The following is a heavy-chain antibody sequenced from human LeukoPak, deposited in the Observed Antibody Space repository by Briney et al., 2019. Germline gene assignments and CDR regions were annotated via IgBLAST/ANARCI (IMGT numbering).Heavy chain of an antibody. CDR1: GGSISSYY. D-gene: IGHD5-12*01. V-gene: IGHV4-59*01. Sequence: PSETLSLTCTVSGGSISSYYWSWIRQPPGKGLEWIGYIYYSGSTNYNPSLKSRVTISVDTSKNQFSLKLSSVTAADTAVHYCARGTVATIFYWGQGTLVTVSS. J-gene: IGHJ4*02. CDR2: IYYSGST. CDR3: ARGTVATIFY.